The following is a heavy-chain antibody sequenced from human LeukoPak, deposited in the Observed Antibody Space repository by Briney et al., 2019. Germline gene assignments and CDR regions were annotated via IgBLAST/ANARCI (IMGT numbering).Heavy chain of an antibody. Sequence: GGSLRLSCAASGFTFSSSWMHWVRQAPGKGLVWVSRINTDGTRTTYAEFVKGRFTISRDNSKNTLYLQMNSLRVEDTAVYYCAKEPTRDFYYYYYMDVWGKGTTVTVSS. CDR2: INTDGTRT. V-gene: IGHV3-74*01. J-gene: IGHJ6*03. CDR1: GFTFSSSW. D-gene: IGHD5-24*01. CDR3: AKEPTRDFYYYYYMDV.